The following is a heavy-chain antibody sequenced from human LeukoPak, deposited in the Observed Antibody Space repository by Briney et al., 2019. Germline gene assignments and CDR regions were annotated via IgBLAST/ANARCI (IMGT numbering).Heavy chain of an antibody. CDR1: GGTFSSYA. CDR3: ARDDGIVGATHDY. CDR2: IIPILGIA. D-gene: IGHD1-26*01. V-gene: IGHV1-69*04. Sequence: SVKVSCKASGGTFSSYAISWVRQAPGQGLEWMGRIIPILGIANYAQKFQGGVTITADKSTSTAYMELSSLRSEDTAVYYCARDDGIVGATHDYWGQGTLVTVSS. J-gene: IGHJ4*02.